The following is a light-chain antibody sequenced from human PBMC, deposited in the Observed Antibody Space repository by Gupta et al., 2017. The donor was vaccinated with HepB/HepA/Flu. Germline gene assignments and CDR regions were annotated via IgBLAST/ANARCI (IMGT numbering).Light chain of an antibody. CDR1: LSVSSN. V-gene: IGKV3D-15*01. CDR2: GAS. J-gene: IGKJ5*01. CDR3: QQYNNGPPIT. Sequence: EIVMTQSPATLSVSPGERATLSCRASLSVSSNLAWYQQKPGQAPRLLIYGASTRATGIPARFRGSGYGTEFTLTMSSLQSEDFAVYYCQQYNNGPPITFGQGRRLEIK.